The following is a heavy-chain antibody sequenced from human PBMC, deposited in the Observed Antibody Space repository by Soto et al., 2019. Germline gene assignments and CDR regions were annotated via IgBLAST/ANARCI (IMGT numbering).Heavy chain of an antibody. Sequence: QVQLVESGGGVVQPGRSLRLSCAASGFTFSSYGMHWVRQAPGKGLEWVAVISYDGSNKYYADSVKGRFTISRDNSKNTLYLQMNSLGAEDTAVYYCAKIGYCSGGSCFDYWGQGTLVTVSS. D-gene: IGHD2-15*01. CDR3: AKIGYCSGGSCFDY. CDR2: ISYDGSNK. CDR1: GFTFSSYG. J-gene: IGHJ4*02. V-gene: IGHV3-30*18.